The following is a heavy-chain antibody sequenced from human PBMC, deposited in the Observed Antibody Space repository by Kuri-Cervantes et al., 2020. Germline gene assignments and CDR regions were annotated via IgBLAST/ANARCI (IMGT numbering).Heavy chain of an antibody. CDR2: IRSDGSIE. Sequence: GESLKISCAASGFTFRNSDIHWVRQAPGKGLEWVAFIRSDGSIEFYVDSVKGRFTISRDNSKNTLYLQMNSLRAEDTAVYYCAKHRANGGFFDYWGQGTLVTVSS. CDR1: GFTFRNSD. CDR3: AKHRANGGFFDY. D-gene: IGHD1-1*01. V-gene: IGHV3-30*02. J-gene: IGHJ4*02.